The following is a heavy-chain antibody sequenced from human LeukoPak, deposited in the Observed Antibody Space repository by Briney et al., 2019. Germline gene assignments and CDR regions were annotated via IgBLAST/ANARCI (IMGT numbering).Heavy chain of an antibody. V-gene: IGHV7-4-1*02. D-gene: IGHD1-26*01. J-gene: IGHJ3*02. CDR2: INTNTGNP. CDR3: ARDPLLRAFDI. CDR1: GYTFTSCA. Sequence: ASVKVSCKASGYTFTSCAMNWVRQAPGQGLEWMGWINTNTGNPSYVQGFAGRFVFSLDTSVNTAYLQINSLKAEDTAVYYCARDPLLRAFDIWGQGTMVTVSS.